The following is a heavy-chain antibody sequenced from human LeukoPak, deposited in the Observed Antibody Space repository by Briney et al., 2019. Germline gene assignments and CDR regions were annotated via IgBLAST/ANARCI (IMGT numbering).Heavy chain of an antibody. CDR1: GYTFTSYA. V-gene: IGHV1-3*01. Sequence: GASVKVSRTASGYTFTSYAMHWVRQAPGQRLEWMGWINAGNGNTKYSQKFQGRVTITRDTSASTAYMELSSLRSEDTAVYYCARDLSGYCSSTSCYNTFDYWGQGTLVTVSS. CDR2: INAGNGNT. J-gene: IGHJ4*02. D-gene: IGHD2-2*02. CDR3: ARDLSGYCSSTSCYNTFDY.